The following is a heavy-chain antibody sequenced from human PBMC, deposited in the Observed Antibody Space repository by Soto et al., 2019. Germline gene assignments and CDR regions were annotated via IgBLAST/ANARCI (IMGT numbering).Heavy chain of an antibody. CDR2: INHSGST. Sequence: SETLSLTCTVYGGSFSGYYWSWIRQPPGKGLEWIGEINHSGSTNYNPSLKSRVTISVDTSKNQFSLKLSSVTAADTAVYYCARRAFRRSSGWYGNYFDYSGQGTLVTVSS. CDR1: GGSFSGYY. D-gene: IGHD6-19*01. V-gene: IGHV4-34*01. J-gene: IGHJ4*02. CDR3: ARRAFRRSSGWYGNYFDY.